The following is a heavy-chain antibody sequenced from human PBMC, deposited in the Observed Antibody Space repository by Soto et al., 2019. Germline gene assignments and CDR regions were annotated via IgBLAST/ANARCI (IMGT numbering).Heavy chain of an antibody. CDR1: GFTFSYYT. CDR2: ISSSGSTI. CDR3: ATGGYFDWFGSAGLFDY. J-gene: IGHJ4*02. Sequence: PGGSLRLSCAASGFTFSYYTMNWVRQAPGKGLEWVSYISSSGSTIYYADSVKGRFTISRDNAKNSLYLQMNSLRAEDTAVYYCATGGYFDWFGSAGLFDYWGQGTLVTVPS. D-gene: IGHD3-9*01. V-gene: IGHV3-48*04.